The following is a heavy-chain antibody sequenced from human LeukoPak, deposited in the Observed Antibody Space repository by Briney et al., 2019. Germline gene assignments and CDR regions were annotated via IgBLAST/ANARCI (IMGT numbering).Heavy chain of an antibody. D-gene: IGHD3/OR15-3a*01. CDR2: ILPMLGTA. CDR1: GGALSDYT. Sequence: GASVKVSCKASGGALSDYTISWVRQAPGQGLEWMGAILPMLGTAKYAQSLQGRVTITTDDSSSTVYMELSSLRFEDTASYFWARDGLLTRTGMDVWAKGTTVTVSS. CDR3: ARDGLLTRTGMDV. J-gene: IGHJ6*03. V-gene: IGHV1-69*16.